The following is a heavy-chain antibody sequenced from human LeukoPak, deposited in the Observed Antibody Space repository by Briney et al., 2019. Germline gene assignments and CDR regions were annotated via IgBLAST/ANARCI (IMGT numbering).Heavy chain of an antibody. J-gene: IGHJ4*02. V-gene: IGHV3-53*01. CDR2: IYSGGST. D-gene: IGHD1-26*01. CDR3: ARARGIVGARPLFIGY. Sequence: GGSLRLSCAASGFTVSSNYMSWVRQAPGKGLEWVSVIYSGGSTYYADSVKGRFTISRDNSKNTLYLQMNSLRAEDTAVYYCARARGIVGARPLFIGYWGQGTLVTVSS. CDR1: GFTVSSNY.